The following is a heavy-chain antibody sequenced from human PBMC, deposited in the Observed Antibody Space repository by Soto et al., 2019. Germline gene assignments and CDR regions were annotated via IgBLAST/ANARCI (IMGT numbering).Heavy chain of an antibody. V-gene: IGHV1-2*04. Sequence: AVKVSCKASGDTFTGYHMHWVRQAPGQGLEWMGWINLNSGVTNYAQKFQGWVTMTRDTSISTAYIELSRLRADATAVYYCARESGGDAFDIWGQGTMVTVSS. CDR1: GDTFTGYH. CDR2: INLNSGVT. CDR3: ARESGGDAFDI. J-gene: IGHJ3*02. D-gene: IGHD3-16*01.